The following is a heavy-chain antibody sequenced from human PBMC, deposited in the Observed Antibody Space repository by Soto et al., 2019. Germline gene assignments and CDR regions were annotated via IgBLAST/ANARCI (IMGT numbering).Heavy chain of an antibody. CDR1: GGTFSSYT. D-gene: IGHD3-10*01. J-gene: IGHJ4*02. Sequence: QVQLVQSGAEVKKPGSSVKVSCKASGGTFSSYTISWVRQAPGQGLEWMGRIIPILGIANYAQKFQGRVTITADKSTSTAYMELSSLRSEDTAVYYCARDAQPYYGSDRENWGFDYWGQGTLVTVSS. CDR3: ARDAQPYYGSDRENWGFDY. CDR2: IIPILGIA. V-gene: IGHV1-69*08.